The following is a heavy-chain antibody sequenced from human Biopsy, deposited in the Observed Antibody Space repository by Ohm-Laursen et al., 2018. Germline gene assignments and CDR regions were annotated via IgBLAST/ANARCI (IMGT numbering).Heavy chain of an antibody. CDR3: ARGRTGG. D-gene: IGHD1/OR15-1a*01. J-gene: IGHJ4*02. CDR1: GFTFSSYS. V-gene: IGHV3-48*01. Sequence: SLRLSCAASGFTFSSYSMNWVRQAPGKGLEWVSFISSGSSPIYYADSVKGRFTISRYDAKNSLYLQMNSLRAEDTAVYYCARGRTGGWGQGTLVTVSS. CDR2: ISSGSSPI.